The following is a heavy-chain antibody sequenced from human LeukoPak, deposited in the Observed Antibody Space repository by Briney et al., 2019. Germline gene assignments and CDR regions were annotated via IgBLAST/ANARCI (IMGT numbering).Heavy chain of an antibody. Sequence: TGGSLRLSCAASGFTFSSYSMNWVRQAPGKGLEWVSSISSSSSYIYYADSVKGRFTISRDNAKNSLYLQMNSLRAEDTAVYYCARDSSSWYVYYYYYGMDVWGQGTTVTVSS. J-gene: IGHJ6*02. CDR1: GFTFSSYS. CDR3: ARDSSSWYVYYYYYGMDV. V-gene: IGHV3-21*01. CDR2: ISSSSSYI. D-gene: IGHD6-13*01.